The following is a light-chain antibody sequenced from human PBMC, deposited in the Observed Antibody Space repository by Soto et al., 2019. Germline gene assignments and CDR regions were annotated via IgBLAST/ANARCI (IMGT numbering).Light chain of an antibody. CDR2: NTS. J-gene: IGKJ1*01. V-gene: IGKV3-20*01. CDR1: QSISSSY. CDR3: QQYGSSPRT. Sequence: EIVLTQSPGTLSLSPGERATLSCRTSQSISSSYLAWYQQKPGQAPRLPIYNTSSRATGIPDRFSGSGSGTDFTLTIGRLEPEDFAVYYCQQYGSSPRTFGQGTKVDIK.